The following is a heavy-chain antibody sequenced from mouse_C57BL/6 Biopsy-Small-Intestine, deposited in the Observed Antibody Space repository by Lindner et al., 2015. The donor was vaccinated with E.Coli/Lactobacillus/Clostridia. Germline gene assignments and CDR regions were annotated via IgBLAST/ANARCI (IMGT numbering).Heavy chain of an antibody. CDR1: GYAFSSSW. V-gene: IGHV1-82*01. CDR2: IYPGDGDT. J-gene: IGHJ2*01. D-gene: IGHD2-3*01. CDR3: ARTGSLYDGYYDFDY. Sequence: VQLQESGPELVKPGASMKISCKASGYAFSSSWMNWVKQRPGKGLEWIGRIYPGDGDTNYSGKFKVRATLTADKSSSTAYMQLSSLTSEDSAVYFCARTGSLYDGYYDFDYWGQGTTLTVSS.